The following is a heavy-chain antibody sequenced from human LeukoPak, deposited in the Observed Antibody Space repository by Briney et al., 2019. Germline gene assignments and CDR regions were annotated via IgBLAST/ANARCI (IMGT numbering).Heavy chain of an antibody. CDR3: ARALVVVPAAMAYFDY. Sequence: GASVKVSCKASGGTFSSYAISWVRQAPGQGLEWMGGIIPIFGTANYAQKFQGRVTITADESTSTAYMELSGLRSEDTAVYYCARALVVVPAAMAYFDYWGQGTLVTVSS. CDR1: GGTFSSYA. V-gene: IGHV1-69*13. CDR2: IIPIFGTA. J-gene: IGHJ4*02. D-gene: IGHD2-2*01.